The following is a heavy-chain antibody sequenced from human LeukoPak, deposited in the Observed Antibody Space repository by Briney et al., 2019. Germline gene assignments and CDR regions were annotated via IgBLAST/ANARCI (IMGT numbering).Heavy chain of an antibody. D-gene: IGHD1-1*01. Sequence: SETLSLTCAVYGGSFSGYYWSWIRQPPGKGLEWIGEINHSGSTNYNPSLKSRVTISVDTSKNQFSLKLSSVTAADTAVYYCARDPGTTGRYYYGMDVWGQGTTVTVSS. V-gene: IGHV4-34*01. CDR2: INHSGST. CDR3: ARDPGTTGRYYYGMDV. CDR1: GGSFSGYY. J-gene: IGHJ6*01.